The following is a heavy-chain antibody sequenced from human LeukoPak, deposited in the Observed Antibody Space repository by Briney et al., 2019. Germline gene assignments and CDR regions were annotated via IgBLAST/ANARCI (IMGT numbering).Heavy chain of an antibody. CDR3: AKDLQLGDIVVVPGFPMDV. Sequence: GGSLTLSCAASGFTFDDYAMHWVRQAPGKGLEWVSGISWNSGSIGYADSVKGRFTISRDNAKNSLYLQMNSLRAEDMALYYCAKDLQLGDIVVVPGFPMDVWGKGTTVTVSS. D-gene: IGHD2-2*01. CDR2: ISWNSGSI. CDR1: GFTFDDYA. V-gene: IGHV3-9*03. J-gene: IGHJ6*04.